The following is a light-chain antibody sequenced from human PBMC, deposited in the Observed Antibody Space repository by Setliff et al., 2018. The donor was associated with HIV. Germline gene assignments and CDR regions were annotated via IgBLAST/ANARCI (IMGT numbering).Light chain of an antibody. J-gene: IGLJ2*01. V-gene: IGLV2-23*02. CDR1: SSDVGGSNY. CDR3: CSYVGSTASVV. Sequence: QSALTQPASVSGSPGQSIPIACTGTSSDVGGSNYASWYQQFPGKAPKLILYDVNKRPSGVSSRFPGSKSGNTASLTISGLQAEDDAHYWCCSYVGSTASVVFGGGTKVTVL. CDR2: DVN.